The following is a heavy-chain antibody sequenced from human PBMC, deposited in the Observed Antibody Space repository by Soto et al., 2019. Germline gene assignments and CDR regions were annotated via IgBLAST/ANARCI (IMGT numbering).Heavy chain of an antibody. D-gene: IGHD1-26*01. CDR2: INAGNGNT. CDR1: GYTFTSYA. CDR3: ARLGSYAFYYHGMDV. J-gene: IGHJ6*02. V-gene: IGHV1-3*01. Sequence: ASVKVSCKASGYTFTSYAMHWVRNAPGQRLEWMGWINAGNGNTKYSQKFQGRVTITRDTSASTAYMELSSLRSEDTAVYYCARLGSYAFYYHGMDVWGQGWTVT.